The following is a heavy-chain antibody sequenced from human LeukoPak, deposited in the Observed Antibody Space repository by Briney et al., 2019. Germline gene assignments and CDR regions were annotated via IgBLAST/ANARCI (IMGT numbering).Heavy chain of an antibody. Sequence: GGSLRLSCAASGFTFSSYAMSWVRQAPGKGLERVSAITASGGKTYYAVSVRGRFTISRDNSKNTLYLQMNSLRAEDTAVFYCAKLTQSYFDSRSDYWGQGTLVTVSS. CDR1: GFTFSSYA. J-gene: IGHJ4*02. CDR2: ITASGGKT. V-gene: IGHV3-23*01. CDR3: AKLTQSYFDSRSDY. D-gene: IGHD3-22*01.